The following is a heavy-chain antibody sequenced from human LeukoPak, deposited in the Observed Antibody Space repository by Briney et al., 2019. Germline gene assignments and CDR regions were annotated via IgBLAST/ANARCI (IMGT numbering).Heavy chain of an antibody. D-gene: IGHD4-17*01. J-gene: IGHJ3*02. CDR2: ISGSGVST. CDR3: AKDRSDYGGYPPGAFDI. Sequence: PGGSLRLSCAASGFTFSSYAMSWVRQAPGKGLEWVSAISGSGVSTFYADSVKGWFTISRDNSKNTLYLQINSLRAEDTAVYYCAKDRSDYGGYPPGAFDIWGQGTMVTVSS. CDR1: GFTFSSYA. V-gene: IGHV3-23*01.